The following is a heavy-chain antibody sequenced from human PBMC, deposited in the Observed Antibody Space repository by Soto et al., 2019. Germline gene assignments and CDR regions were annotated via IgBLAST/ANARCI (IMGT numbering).Heavy chain of an antibody. Sequence: DVQLVESGGGLIQPGGSLRLSCAAFGLTVSGKKYLAWVRQAPGKGLEWLSGLYDVDGTYYADSVKGRFTVSRDSSQSVVYLQMHSLGPDDTAVYYCASWQLQEHAYDIWGLGTAVNVSS. V-gene: IGHV3-53*01. CDR1: GLTVSGKKY. D-gene: IGHD1-1*01. J-gene: IGHJ3*02. CDR3: ASWQLQEHAYDI. CDR2: LYDVDGT.